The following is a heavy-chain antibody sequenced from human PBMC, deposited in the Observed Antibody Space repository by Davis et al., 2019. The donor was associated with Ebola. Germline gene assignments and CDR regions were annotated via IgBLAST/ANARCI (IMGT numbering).Heavy chain of an antibody. CDR3: ARHLRGSSWYLAVSYDY. D-gene: IGHD6-13*01. Sequence: GSLRLSCAVYGGSFSGYFWTWIRQPPGKGLEWIGEINHSGSTNYNPSLKSRVTISVDTSKNQFSLNLSSVTAADTAVYYCARHLRGSSWYLAVSYDYWGQGTLVTVSS. V-gene: IGHV4-34*01. CDR2: INHSGST. CDR1: GGSFSGYF. J-gene: IGHJ4*02.